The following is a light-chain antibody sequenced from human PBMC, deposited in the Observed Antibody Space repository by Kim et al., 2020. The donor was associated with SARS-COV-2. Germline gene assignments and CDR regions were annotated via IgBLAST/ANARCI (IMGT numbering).Light chain of an antibody. CDR1: QDIRND. J-gene: IGKJ5*01. CDR3: LQHNTYPIT. Sequence: ASEGDRATITCRASQDIRNDLGWYQQNPGRAPKSLIYGASSLQSGVPSRFSGSGSGTECTLTNSSLQPEDFATYFCLQHNTYPITFGQGTRLEIK. CDR2: GAS. V-gene: IGKV1-17*01.